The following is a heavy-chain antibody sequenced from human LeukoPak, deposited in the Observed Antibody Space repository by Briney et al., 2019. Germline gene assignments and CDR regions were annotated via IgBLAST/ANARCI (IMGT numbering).Heavy chain of an antibody. V-gene: IGHV4-39*01. CDR2: IYYSGST. D-gene: IGHD6-13*01. CDR1: GGSISSSSYY. Sequence: SSETLSLTCTVSGGSISSSSYYWGWIRQPPGKGLEWIGSIYYSGSTYYNPSLKSRVTISVDTSKNQFSLKLSSVTAADTAVYYCARHSRPLFDYWGPGTLLTVSS. CDR3: ARHSRPLFDY. J-gene: IGHJ4*02.